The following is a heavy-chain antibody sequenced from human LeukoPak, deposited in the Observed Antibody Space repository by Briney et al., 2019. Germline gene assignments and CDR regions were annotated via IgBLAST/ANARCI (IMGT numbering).Heavy chain of an antibody. D-gene: IGHD6-19*01. CDR1: GFTFSSYE. V-gene: IGHV3-48*03. CDR3: ARYGYSSGWYDY. J-gene: IGHJ4*02. Sequence: GGSLRLSCAASGFTFSSYEMSWVRQAPGKGLEWIAYISSSGTSKNYADSVKGRFTISRDNSKNTLYLQMNSLRAEDTAVYYCARYGYSSGWYDYWGQGTLVTVSS. CDR2: ISSSGTSK.